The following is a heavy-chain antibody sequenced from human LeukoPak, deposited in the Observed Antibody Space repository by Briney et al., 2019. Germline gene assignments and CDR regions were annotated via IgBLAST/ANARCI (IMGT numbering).Heavy chain of an antibody. V-gene: IGHV3-30-3*01. J-gene: IGHJ4*02. CDR2: ISYDGSNK. CDR3: AREAGYSGYEYFDY. Sequence: GRSLRLSCAASGFTFSSYAMHWVRQVPGKGLEWVAVISYDGSNKYYADSVKGRFTFSRGNSKNTLYLQMNSLRAEDTAVYYCAREAGYSGYEYFDYWGQGTPVTVSS. CDR1: GFTFSSYA. D-gene: IGHD5-12*01.